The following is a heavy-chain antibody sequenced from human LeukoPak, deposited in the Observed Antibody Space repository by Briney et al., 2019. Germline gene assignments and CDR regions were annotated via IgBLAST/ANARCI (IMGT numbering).Heavy chain of an antibody. Sequence: GGSLRLSCAASGFTFSSYAMSWVRQAPGKGLEWVSAISGSGGSTYYADSVKGRFTISRDNSKNTLYLQMNSLRAEDAAVYYCASVDTATHLDYWGQGTLVTVSS. J-gene: IGHJ4*02. CDR1: GFTFSSYA. CDR3: ASVDTATHLDY. D-gene: IGHD5-18*01. V-gene: IGHV3-23*01. CDR2: ISGSGGST.